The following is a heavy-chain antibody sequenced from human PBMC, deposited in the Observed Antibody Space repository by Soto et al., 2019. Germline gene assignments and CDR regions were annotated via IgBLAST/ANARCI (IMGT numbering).Heavy chain of an antibody. CDR1: GGSFSGYY. CDR3: AKLLGGNYYYMDV. V-gene: IGHV4-34*01. Sequence: SETLSLTCAVYGGSFSGYYWSWIRQPPGKGLEWIGEINHSGSTNYNPSLKSRVTISVDTSKNQFSLKLSSVTAADTAVYYCAKLLGGNYYYMDVWGKGTTVTVSS. D-gene: IGHD2-15*01. CDR2: INHSGST. J-gene: IGHJ6*03.